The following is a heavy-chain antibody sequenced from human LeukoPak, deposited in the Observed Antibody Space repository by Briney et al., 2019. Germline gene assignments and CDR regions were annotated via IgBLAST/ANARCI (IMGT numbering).Heavy chain of an antibody. CDR1: GFTFSSYT. Sequence: GGSLRLSCAASGFTFSSYTMHWVRQAPGKGLEWVAVIPYEGSNKYYADSVKGRFTISRDNSKNTLYLQMNSLRAEDTAVYYCARDSDYYYGMDVWGQGTTVTVSS. CDR2: IPYEGSNK. V-gene: IGHV3-30-3*01. CDR3: ARDSDYYYGMDV. J-gene: IGHJ6*02.